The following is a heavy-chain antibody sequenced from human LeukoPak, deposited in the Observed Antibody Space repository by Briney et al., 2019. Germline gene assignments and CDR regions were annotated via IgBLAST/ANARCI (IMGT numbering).Heavy chain of an antibody. CDR3: ARGGDGYNYYYYYGMDV. Sequence: SVKVSCKASGGTFSSYAISWVRQAPGQGLEWMGRIIPILGIANYAQKFQGRVTITADKSTSTAYMELSSLRSEDTAVYYCARGGDGYNYYYYYGMDVWGQGTTVTVSS. D-gene: IGHD5-24*01. V-gene: IGHV1-69*04. J-gene: IGHJ6*02. CDR1: GGTFSSYA. CDR2: IIPILGIA.